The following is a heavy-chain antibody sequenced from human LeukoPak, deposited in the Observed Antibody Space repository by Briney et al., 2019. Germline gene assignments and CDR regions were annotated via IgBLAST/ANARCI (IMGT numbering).Heavy chain of an antibody. CDR1: GFTFSTYW. CDR2: INSDGSDT. J-gene: IGHJ4*02. CDR3: ATSSGYAPRD. V-gene: IGHV3-74*01. Sequence: AGGSLRLSCAASGFTFSTYWMHWVRQAPGKGLVWVSRINSDGSDTRYTDSVKGRFTISRDNAKNTLYLQMNSLRAEDTAVYYCATSSGYAPRDWGQGTLVTVSS. D-gene: IGHD3-22*01.